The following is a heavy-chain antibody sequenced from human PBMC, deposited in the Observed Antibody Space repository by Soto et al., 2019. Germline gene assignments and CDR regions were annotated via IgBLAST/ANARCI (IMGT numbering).Heavy chain of an antibody. J-gene: IGHJ5*02. Sequence: QVQLVQSGAEVKKPGASVKVSCKASGYTFTSYGISWVRQAPGQGLERMGWLSAYNGNTNYAQKLQGRVTMTTDTSTSTAYMELRSLRSDDTAVYYCARVSLGYCSSTSCYYWFDPWGQGTLVTVSS. CDR1: GYTFTSYG. D-gene: IGHD2-2*03. CDR2: LSAYNGNT. V-gene: IGHV1-18*01. CDR3: ARVSLGYCSSTSCYYWFDP.